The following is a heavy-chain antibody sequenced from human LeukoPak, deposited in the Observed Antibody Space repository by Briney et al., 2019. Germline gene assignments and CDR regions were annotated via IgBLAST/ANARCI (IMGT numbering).Heavy chain of an antibody. D-gene: IGHD7-27*01. V-gene: IGHV4-4*07. CDR3: ARLYWGLGYFDY. Sequence: SETLSLTCTVSGGSISSYYWSWIRQPAGKGLVWIGRIYTSGSTNYNPSLKSRVTMSVDTSKNQFSLRLSSVTAADTAIYYCARLYWGLGYFDYWGQGTLVTVSS. J-gene: IGHJ4*02. CDR1: GGSISSYY. CDR2: IYTSGST.